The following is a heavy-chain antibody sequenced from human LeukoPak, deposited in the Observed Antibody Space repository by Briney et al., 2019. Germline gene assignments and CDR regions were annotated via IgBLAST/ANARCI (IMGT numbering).Heavy chain of an antibody. CDR2: INPNSGGT. CDR1: GYTFTGYY. CDR3: ARAEDIVVVPAAKTLGY. Sequence: GASVKVSCKASGYTFTGYYMHWVRQAPGQGLEWMGRINPNSGGTNYAQKFQGRVTMTRDTSISTAYMELSRLRSGDTAVYYCARAEDIVVVPAAKTLGYWGQGTLVTVSS. J-gene: IGHJ4*02. V-gene: IGHV1-2*06. D-gene: IGHD2-2*01.